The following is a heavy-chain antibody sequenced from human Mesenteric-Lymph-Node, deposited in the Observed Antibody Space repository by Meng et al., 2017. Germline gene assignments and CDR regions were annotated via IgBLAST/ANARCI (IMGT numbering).Heavy chain of an antibody. CDR2: IDSSWNT. CDR1: GCIVRSGGYY. V-gene: IGHV4-61*08. Sequence: PVTASGALVTPFCFPGCIVRSGGYYWNLIRQTPGKGLEYLGHIDSSWNTNYNPSLKSRVTISVDTSKNQFSLKLSSVTAADTAVYYCARPGYSSSWYNYYIDYWGQGTLVTVSS. J-gene: IGHJ4*02. CDR3: ARPGYSSSWYNYYIDY. D-gene: IGHD6-13*01.